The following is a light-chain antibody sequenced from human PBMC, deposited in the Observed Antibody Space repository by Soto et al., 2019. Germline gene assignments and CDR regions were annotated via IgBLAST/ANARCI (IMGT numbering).Light chain of an antibody. V-gene: IGLV1-40*01. CDR2: THN. Sequence: QSVLTQPPSVSGAPGQRGTISCTGSSSNIGAGYDVHWYLQVPGTPPKLLVYTHNNRPSGVPDRFSGSTSGTSASLAITGLQSEDEADYYCQSYDSRLSAYVFGTGTKVTVL. CDR1: SSNIGAGYD. J-gene: IGLJ1*01. CDR3: QSYDSRLSAYV.